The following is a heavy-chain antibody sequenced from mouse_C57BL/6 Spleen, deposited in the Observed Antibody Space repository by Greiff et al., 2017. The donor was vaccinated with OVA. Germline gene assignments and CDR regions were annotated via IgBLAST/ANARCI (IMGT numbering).Heavy chain of an antibody. Sequence: VQLQQPGAELVKPGASVKLSCKASGYTFTSYWMQWVKQRPGQGLEWIGEIDPSDSYTNYNQKFKGKATLTVGTSSSTAYMQLSSLTSEDSAVYYCAGNSVLGYWGQGTTLTVSS. CDR1: GYTFTSYW. D-gene: IGHD2-1*01. V-gene: IGHV1-50*01. J-gene: IGHJ2*01. CDR2: IDPSDSYT. CDR3: AGNSVLGY.